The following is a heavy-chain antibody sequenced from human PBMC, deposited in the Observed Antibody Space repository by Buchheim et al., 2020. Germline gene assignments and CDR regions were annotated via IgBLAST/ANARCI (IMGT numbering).Heavy chain of an antibody. V-gene: IGHV3-30*18. J-gene: IGHJ4*02. CDR3: AKYYSSGLDFDY. D-gene: IGHD6-19*01. CDR2: ISYDGSNK. Sequence: QVQLVESGGGVVQPGRSLRLSCAASGFTFSSYGMHWVRQAPGKGLEWVAVISYDGSNKYYADSVKGRFTISRDNSKNKLYLQMNSLRAEDTAVYYCAKYYSSGLDFDYWGQGTL. CDR1: GFTFSSYG.